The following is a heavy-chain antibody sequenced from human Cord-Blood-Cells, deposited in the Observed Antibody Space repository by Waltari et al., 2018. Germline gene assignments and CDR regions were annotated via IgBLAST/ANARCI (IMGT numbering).Heavy chain of an antibody. CDR1: GYSISSGYS. Sequence: QVQLQESGPGLVKPSETLSLTCTVSGYSISSGYSWGWIRPPPGKGLEWIGSIYHSGSTYYNPSLKSRVTISVDTSKNQFSLKLSSVTAADTAVYYCARDLFIYSSSWYDAFDIWGQGTMVTVSS. CDR3: ARDLFIYSSSWYDAFDI. V-gene: IGHV4-38-2*02. CDR2: IYHSGST. J-gene: IGHJ3*02. D-gene: IGHD6-13*01.